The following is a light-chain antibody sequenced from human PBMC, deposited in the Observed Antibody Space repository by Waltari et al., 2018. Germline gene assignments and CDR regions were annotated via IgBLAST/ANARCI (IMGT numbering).Light chain of an antibody. CDR1: SSHVGGYNF. Sequence: QSALTQPASVSGSPGQSITISCPGTSSHVGGYNFVSWYQHHPGKAPKLMIYDVSNRPSGVSNRFSGSKSGNTASLTISGLQAEDEADYYCSSYTSSSTSVFGTGTKVTVL. CDR2: DVS. V-gene: IGLV2-14*03. J-gene: IGLJ1*01. CDR3: SSYTSSSTSV.